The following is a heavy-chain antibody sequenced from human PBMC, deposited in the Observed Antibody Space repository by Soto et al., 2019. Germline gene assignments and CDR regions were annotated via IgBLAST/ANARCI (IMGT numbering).Heavy chain of an antibody. CDR2: IIPIFGTA. CDR1: GGTFSSYA. D-gene: IGHD6-6*01. V-gene: IGHV1-69*13. Sequence: SVKVSCKASGGTFSSYAISWVRQAPGQGLEWMGGIIPIFGTANYAQKFQGRVTITADESTSTAYMELSSLRSEDTAVYYCATDRGIAAPDYYYYGMDVWGQGTTVTVSS. CDR3: ATDRGIAAPDYYYYGMDV. J-gene: IGHJ6*02.